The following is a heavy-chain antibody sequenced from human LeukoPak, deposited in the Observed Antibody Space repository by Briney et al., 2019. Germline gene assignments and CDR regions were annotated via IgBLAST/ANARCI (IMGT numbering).Heavy chain of an antibody. Sequence: GRSLRLSCEASGFTFDDYGMHWVRQAPGKGLEWVSTISWNSASVGYVDSVKGRFTISRDNAKKTLYLQMNSLRAEDTALYYCAKDYGYSSSWYDYWGQGTLVTVSS. CDR2: ISWNSASV. D-gene: IGHD6-13*01. J-gene: IGHJ4*02. CDR3: AKDYGYSSSWYDY. V-gene: IGHV3-9*01. CDR1: GFTFDDYG.